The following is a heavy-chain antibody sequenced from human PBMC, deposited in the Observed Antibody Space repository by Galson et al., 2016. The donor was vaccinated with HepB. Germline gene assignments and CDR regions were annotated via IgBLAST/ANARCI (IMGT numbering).Heavy chain of an antibody. J-gene: IGHJ3*01. CDR1: GFTFNTYN. CDR2: ITSSSSYI. D-gene: IGHD3-16*02. V-gene: IGHV3-21*01. Sequence: SLRLSCAASGFTFNTYNMNWVRQTPGKGLELVSSITSSSSYIYYTDSVKGRFTISRDNAKNSLYLQMNSLRAEDTAIYYCAKDRGDYIWGTYRYTLDAFEFCGQGTMVAVSS. CDR3: AKDRGDYIWGTYRYTLDAFEF.